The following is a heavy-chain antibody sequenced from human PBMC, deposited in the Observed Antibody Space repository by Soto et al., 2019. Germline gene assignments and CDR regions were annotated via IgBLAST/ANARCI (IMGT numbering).Heavy chain of an antibody. CDR1: GGSISSYF. CDR3: ARDLAAVPRAFDY. Sequence: QVQLQESGPGLLKPSETLSLTCTVSGGSISSYFYIWVRQPPGKGLEWIGSVYYTGTTDYNPPLKSRVTISVDTSKTQFSLTLRSVTAADTAVYYCARDLAAVPRAFDYWGRGTLVTVSS. D-gene: IGHD6-13*01. V-gene: IGHV4-59*01. J-gene: IGHJ4*02. CDR2: VYYTGTT.